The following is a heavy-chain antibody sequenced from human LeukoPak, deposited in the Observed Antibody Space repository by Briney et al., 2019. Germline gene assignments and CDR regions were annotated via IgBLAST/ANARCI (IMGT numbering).Heavy chain of an antibody. V-gene: IGHV1-2*02. CDR1: GYTFSDYY. J-gene: IGHJ4*02. Sequence: ASVKVSCKASGYTFSDYYMHWVRQAPGQGLEWLGWINPKSGGTDYAQQFRGRVTLTRDTSSNTDYMEMRSLTSDDTALYYCARGAAAETSPLDYWGQGTLVTVSS. CDR2: INPKSGGT. D-gene: IGHD6-25*01. CDR3: ARGAAAETSPLDY.